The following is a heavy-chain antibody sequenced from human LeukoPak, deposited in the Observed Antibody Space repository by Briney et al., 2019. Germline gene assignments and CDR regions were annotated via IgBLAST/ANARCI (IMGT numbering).Heavy chain of an antibody. CDR2: ISSSSSYT. CDR1: GFTFSDYY. CDR3: ARVLEVRGVIGYYFDY. Sequence: GGSLRLSCAASGFTFSDYYKNWIRQAPGKGLEWVSYISSSSSYTNYADSVKGRFAISRDNAKNSLYLQMNSLRADDTAVYYCARVLEVRGVIGYYFDYWGQGTLVTVSS. D-gene: IGHD3-10*01. V-gene: IGHV3-11*05. J-gene: IGHJ4*02.